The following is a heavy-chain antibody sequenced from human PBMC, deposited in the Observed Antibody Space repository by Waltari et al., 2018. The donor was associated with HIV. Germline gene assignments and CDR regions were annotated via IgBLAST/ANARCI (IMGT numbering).Heavy chain of an antibody. D-gene: IGHD6-13*01. Sequence: QVQLVQSGAEVKKPGASVKVSCKASGYTFTSYAMHWVRQAPGQRLEWMGWINAGNGNTKYSQKFQGRVTITRDTSASTAYMELSSLRSEDTAVYYCARVRGQQLGAFDIWGQGTMVTVSS. J-gene: IGHJ3*02. CDR2: INAGNGNT. CDR3: ARVRGQQLGAFDI. CDR1: GYTFTSYA. V-gene: IGHV1-3*01.